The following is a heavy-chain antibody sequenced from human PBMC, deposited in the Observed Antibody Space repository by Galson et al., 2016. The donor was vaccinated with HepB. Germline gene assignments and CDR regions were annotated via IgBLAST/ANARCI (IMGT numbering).Heavy chain of an antibody. V-gene: IGHV3-23*01. J-gene: IGHJ4*02. D-gene: IGHD1-26*01. CDR3: AKDPDSGRNLAADS. Sequence: SLRLSCAASGFTFKNFAMSWVRQGPGRGLEWVSAISDGGHRKYYAASVKGRFTVSRDNSKNTVWLQVNSLRAEDTALSYCAKDPDSGRNLAADSWGQGTLVTVSS. CDR2: ISDGGHRK. CDR1: GFTFKNFA.